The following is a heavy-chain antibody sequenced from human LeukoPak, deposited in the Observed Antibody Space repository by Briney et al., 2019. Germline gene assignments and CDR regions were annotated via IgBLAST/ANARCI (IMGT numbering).Heavy chain of an antibody. Sequence: ASVKVSCTASGYTFTAHHLHWVRRAPGQGLEWMGWVHLNSGDTNYAQKFQGRVTMTRDTSASTAYMELNTLRFDDTAVYYCTCGRGFNYDYWGQGTLVTVSS. D-gene: IGHD6-25*01. V-gene: IGHV1-2*02. J-gene: IGHJ4*02. CDR1: GYTFTAHH. CDR2: VHLNSGDT. CDR3: TCGRGFNYDY.